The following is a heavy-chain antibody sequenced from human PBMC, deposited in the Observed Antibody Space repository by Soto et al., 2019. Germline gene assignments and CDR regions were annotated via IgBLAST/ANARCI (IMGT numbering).Heavy chain of an antibody. J-gene: IGHJ5*02. D-gene: IGHD6-19*01. Sequence: SGPTLVNPTQTLTLTCIFSGFSLRTSGVGVGWIRQPPGKALEWLGFIYWNDDKRYSPSLKSRLTITKDTSKNQVVLTMTNMDPVDTATYYWAKSGSSCWYGWLDPWGPGTTVTVSS. CDR1: GFSLRTSGVG. CDR2: IYWNDDK. CDR3: AKSGSSCWYGWLDP. V-gene: IGHV2-5*01.